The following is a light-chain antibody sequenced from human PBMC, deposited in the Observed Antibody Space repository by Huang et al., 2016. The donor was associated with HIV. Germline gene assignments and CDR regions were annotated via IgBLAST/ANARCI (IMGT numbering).Light chain of an antibody. V-gene: IGKV1-NL1*01. J-gene: IGKJ3*01. CDR2: AAS. CDR3: QQYYSSLGGFT. Sequence: DIQMTQSPSSLSASVGDRVTITCRASQGISNSLAWYQQKPGKAPKLLLYAASRLESGVPARFSGSGSGTDYTLTISILQPEDFATYYCQQYYSSLGGFTFGPGTKVDIK. CDR1: QGISNS.